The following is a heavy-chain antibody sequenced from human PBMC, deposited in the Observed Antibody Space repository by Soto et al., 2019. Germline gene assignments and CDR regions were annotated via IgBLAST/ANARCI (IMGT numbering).Heavy chain of an antibody. Sequence: SETLSLTCTVSGGSVSSGSYYWSWIRQPPGKGLEWIGYIYYSGSTNYNPSLKSRVTISVDTSRNQFSLKLSSVTAADTAVYYCVRGEIAAVFLDVWREGTSVTVSS. CDR2: IYYSGST. CDR1: GGSVSSGSYY. J-gene: IGHJ6*04. V-gene: IGHV4-61*01. D-gene: IGHD6-13*01. CDR3: VRGEIAAVFLDV.